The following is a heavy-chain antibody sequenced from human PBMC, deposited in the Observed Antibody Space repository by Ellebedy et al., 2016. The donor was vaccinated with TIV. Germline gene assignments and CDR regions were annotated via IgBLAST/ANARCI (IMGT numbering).Heavy chain of an antibody. V-gene: IGHV4-59*01. CDR2: IFYNGKA. D-gene: IGHD6-13*01. J-gene: IGHJ4*02. CDR1: NGPITNYF. CDR3: ATAPYSSTWYYFDY. Sequence: MPSETLSLTCTVSNGPITNYFWSWIRQPPGKGLEYIGYIFYNGKANYNPSLKSRVTISVDTSKNQFSLKLSSVTAADAAVYYCATAPYSSTWYYFDYWGQGTLVTVSS.